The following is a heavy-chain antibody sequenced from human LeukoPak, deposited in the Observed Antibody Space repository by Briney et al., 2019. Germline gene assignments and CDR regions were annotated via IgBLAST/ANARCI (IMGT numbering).Heavy chain of an antibody. D-gene: IGHD1-1*01. CDR2: IIPIFGTA. CDR1: GGTFSNYA. Sequence: SVKVSCKASGGTFSNYAISWVRRAPGQGLEWMGGIIPIFGTANYAQKFQGRVTISTDESTSTAYMEVSSLRSEDTAVYFCAGRPLQDNWSDGDSYYFDYWGQGTLVTVSS. CDR3: AGRPLQDNWSDGDSYYFDY. J-gene: IGHJ4*02. V-gene: IGHV1-69*05.